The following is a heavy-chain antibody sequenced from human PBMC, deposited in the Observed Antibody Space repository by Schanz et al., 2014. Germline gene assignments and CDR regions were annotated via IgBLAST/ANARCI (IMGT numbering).Heavy chain of an antibody. Sequence: EEQLVESGGGLVQPGRSLTLSCTTSGFTFTDHALSWVRQAPGQGLQWVGFIRSKDYGGPPEYVAPVKGRFTISRDDSSGIAYLHMTSLKTEDTGVYYCSRESRTWNNWFDSWGQGTLVIVSS. D-gene: IGHD1-1*01. CDR2: IRSKDYGGPP. V-gene: IGHV3-49*04. CDR3: SRESRTWNNWFDS. CDR1: GFTFTDHA. J-gene: IGHJ5*01.